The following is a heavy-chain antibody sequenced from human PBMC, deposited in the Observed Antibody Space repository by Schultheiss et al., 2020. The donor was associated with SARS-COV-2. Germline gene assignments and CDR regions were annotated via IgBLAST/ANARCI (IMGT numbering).Heavy chain of an antibody. CDR2: ISYDGSNK. CDR1: GFTFSSYA. Sequence: GGSLRLSCAASGFTFSSYAMHWVRQAPGKGLEWVAVISYDGSNKYYADSVKGRFTISRDNSKNTLYLQMNSLRAEDTAVYYCAKDLTTYYYDSSGYYPSWFDPWGQGTLVTVSS. J-gene: IGHJ5*02. D-gene: IGHD3-22*01. CDR3: AKDLTTYYYDSSGYYPSWFDP. V-gene: IGHV3-30-3*01.